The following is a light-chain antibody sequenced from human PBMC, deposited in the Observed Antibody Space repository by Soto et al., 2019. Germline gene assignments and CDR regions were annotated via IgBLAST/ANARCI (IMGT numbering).Light chain of an antibody. Sequence: DIQLTQSPSSLSASVGDRVTITFRASETISTFLNWYQHKPGKAPKLLISAASRLQSGVPPRFSGSGSGTDFTLTINSLRPEDFASYYCQQSYSSSPITFGPGTRLEIK. CDR3: QQSYSSSPIT. CDR1: ETISTF. CDR2: AAS. V-gene: IGKV1-39*01. J-gene: IGKJ5*01.